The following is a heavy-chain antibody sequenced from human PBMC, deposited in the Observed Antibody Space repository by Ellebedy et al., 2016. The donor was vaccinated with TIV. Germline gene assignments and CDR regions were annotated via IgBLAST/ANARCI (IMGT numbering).Heavy chain of an antibody. CDR1: GYSFTNYW. Sequence: GESLKISCKGSGYSFTNYWISWVRQTPGKGLEWMGRIDPSDSYTSYSPSFEGHVTISVDRSISTAYLQWSSLKASDTAMYYCARANTMVTPSWYFGLWGRGTLVTVSS. D-gene: IGHD4-23*01. CDR2: IDPSDSYT. CDR3: ARANTMVTPSWYFGL. V-gene: IGHV5-10-1*01. J-gene: IGHJ2*01.